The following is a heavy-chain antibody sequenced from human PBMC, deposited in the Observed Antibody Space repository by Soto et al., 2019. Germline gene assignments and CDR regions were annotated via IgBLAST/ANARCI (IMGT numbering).Heavy chain of an antibody. V-gene: IGHV4-31*03. CDR2: IYYSGST. D-gene: IGHD2-15*01. Sequence: SETLSLTCTVSGGSISSGGYYWSWIRQHPGKGLEWIGYIYYSGSTYYNPSLKSRVTISVDTSKNQFSLKLSSVTAADTAVYYCARFDSGRGFDYWGQGTLVTVSS. J-gene: IGHJ4*02. CDR1: GGSISSGGYY. CDR3: ARFDSGRGFDY.